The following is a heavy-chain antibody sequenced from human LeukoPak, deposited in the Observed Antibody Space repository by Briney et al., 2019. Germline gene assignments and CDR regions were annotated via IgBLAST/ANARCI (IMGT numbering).Heavy chain of an antibody. D-gene: IGHD6-19*01. CDR1: GFTFDDYA. J-gene: IGHJ4*02. CDR2: ISWNGGSI. V-gene: IGHV3-9*01. CDR3: ARLVSSGWPYYFDY. Sequence: PGRSLRLSCAASGFTFDDYAMHWVRHAPGKGLEWVSGISWNGGSIGYADSVKGRFTISRDNAKNYLYLQMNSLRAEDTALYYCARLVSSGWPYYFDYWGQGTLVTVSS.